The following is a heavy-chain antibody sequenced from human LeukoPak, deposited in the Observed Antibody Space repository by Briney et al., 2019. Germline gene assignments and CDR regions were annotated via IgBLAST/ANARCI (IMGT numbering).Heavy chain of an antibody. CDR3: ANDLGWIQLNLG. J-gene: IGHJ4*02. CDR2: ISSSSSYS. V-gene: IGHV3-21*04. CDR1: GFIFSTYS. D-gene: IGHD5-18*01. Sequence: GGSLRLSCAASGFIFSTYSMNWVRQAPGKGLEWVSSISSSSSYSYYADSVRGRFTISRDNAKNSLYLQMNSLRAEDTAVYYCANDLGWIQLNLGRGQGTLVTVSS.